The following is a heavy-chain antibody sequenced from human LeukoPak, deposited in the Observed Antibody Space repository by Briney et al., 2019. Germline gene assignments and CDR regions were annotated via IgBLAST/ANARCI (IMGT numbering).Heavy chain of an antibody. J-gene: IGHJ4*02. D-gene: IGHD6-6*01. CDR1: GFTFSSYA. Sequence: PGGSLRLSCAASGFTFSSYAMHWVRQAPGKGLEWVAVISYDGSNKYHADSVKGRFTISRDNSKNTLYLQMNSLRAEDTAVYYCASDDLGAARGLGERFDYWGQGTLVTVSS. CDR2: ISYDGSNK. V-gene: IGHV3-30-3*01. CDR3: ASDDLGAARGLGERFDY.